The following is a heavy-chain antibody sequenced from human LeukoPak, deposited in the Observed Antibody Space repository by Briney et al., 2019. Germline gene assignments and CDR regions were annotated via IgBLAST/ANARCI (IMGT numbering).Heavy chain of an antibody. D-gene: IGHD6-6*01. CDR2: INPNSGGT. J-gene: IGHJ5*02. CDR1: GYTFTGYY. V-gene: IGHV1-2*02. Sequence: APVKVSCKASGYTFTGYYMHWVRQAPGQGLEWMGWINPNSGGTNYAQKFQGRVTMTRDTSISTAYMELSRLRSDDTAVYYCARVGRREQLGKNWFDPWGQGTLVTVSS. CDR3: ARVGRREQLGKNWFDP.